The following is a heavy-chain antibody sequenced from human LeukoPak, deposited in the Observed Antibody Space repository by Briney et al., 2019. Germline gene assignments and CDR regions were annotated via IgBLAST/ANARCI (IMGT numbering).Heavy chain of an antibody. CDR2: INTDGSST. Sequence: GGSLRLSCAASGFTFSSYWMHWVRRAPGKGLVWVSRINTDGSSTSYADSVKGRFTISRDNAKNTLYLQMSSLGAEDTAVYYCARHRVYGYYFDYWGQGTLVTVSS. CDR3: ARHRVYGYYFDY. J-gene: IGHJ4*02. V-gene: IGHV3-74*01. CDR1: GFTFSSYW. D-gene: IGHD3-10*01.